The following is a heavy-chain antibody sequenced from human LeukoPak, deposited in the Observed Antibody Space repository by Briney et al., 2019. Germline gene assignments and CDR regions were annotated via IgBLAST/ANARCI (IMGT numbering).Heavy chain of an antibody. CDR1: GYTFTNYG. Sequence: ASVKVSCKASGYTFTNYGISWLRQAPGQGLEWMGWISTYNGNSNYAQKLQDRVTMTTDASTTTAYMDLRSLRSDDTAVYYCARAGGWAREDYKGDAFDIWGQGTMVTVSS. CDR3: ARAGGWAREDYKGDAFDI. CDR2: ISTYNGNS. V-gene: IGHV1-18*01. D-gene: IGHD6-19*01. J-gene: IGHJ3*02.